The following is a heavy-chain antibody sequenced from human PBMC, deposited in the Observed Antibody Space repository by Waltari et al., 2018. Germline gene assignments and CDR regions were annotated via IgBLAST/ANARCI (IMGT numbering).Heavy chain of an antibody. D-gene: IGHD3-3*01. V-gene: IGHV4-34*01. CDR2: INHSGST. CDR1: GGSFSGYY. J-gene: IGHJ4*02. Sequence: QVQLQQWGAGLLKPSETLSLTCAVYGGSFSGYYWSWIRQPPGKGLEWIGEINHSGSTNYNPSLKSRVTISVDTSKNQFSLKLSSVTAADTAVYYCARRIWSGYYGYWGQGTLVTVSP. CDR3: ARRIWSGYYGY.